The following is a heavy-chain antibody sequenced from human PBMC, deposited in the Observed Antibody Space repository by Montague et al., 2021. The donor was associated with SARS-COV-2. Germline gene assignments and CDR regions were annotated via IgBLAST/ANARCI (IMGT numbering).Heavy chain of an antibody. CDR3: ARLVGVESNRRDYFNY. V-gene: IGHV3-11*03. CDR2: ISGRGSYT. D-gene: IGHD1-14*01. CDR1: GFPFSDYY. J-gene: IGHJ4*02. Sequence: SLSLSWAASGFPFSDYYMSWIRQAPGKGLEWVSYISGRGSYTDYADSVKGRFTISRDNARKSLYLEMNSLRAEDTAVYYCARLVGVESNRRDYFNYWGQGTLVTVSS.